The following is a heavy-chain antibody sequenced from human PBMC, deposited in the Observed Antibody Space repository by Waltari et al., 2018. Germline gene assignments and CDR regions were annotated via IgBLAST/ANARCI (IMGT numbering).Heavy chain of an antibody. CDR3: AKGGRWLANAFDY. Sequence: VQLVESGGGGVQPGGSLRLSCAAHGFTFSSHGMHWVRQAPGKGLEWVAFIRYDGSNKYYADSVKGRFTISRDNSKNTLYLQTNSLRVEDTAVYYCAKGGRWLANAFDYWGQGTLVTVSS. V-gene: IGHV3-30*02. J-gene: IGHJ4*02. CDR1: GFTFSSHG. CDR2: IRYDGSNK. D-gene: IGHD6-19*01.